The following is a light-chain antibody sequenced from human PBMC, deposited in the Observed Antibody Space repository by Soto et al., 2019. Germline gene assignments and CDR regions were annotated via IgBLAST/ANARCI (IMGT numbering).Light chain of an antibody. CDR3: QSYDSSLSGSDVV. CDR1: SSNIGAGYD. J-gene: IGLJ2*01. CDR2: GNS. V-gene: IGLV1-40*01. Sequence: QSALTQPPSVSGAPGQRVTISCTGSSSNIGAGYDVHWYQQLPGTAPKLIIYGNSNRPSGVPDRFSGSKSGTSASLAITGLQAEDEADYYCQSYDSSLSGSDVVFGGGTQLTVL.